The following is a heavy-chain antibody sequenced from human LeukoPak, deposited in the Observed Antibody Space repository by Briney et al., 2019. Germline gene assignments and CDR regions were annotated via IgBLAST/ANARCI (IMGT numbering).Heavy chain of an antibody. V-gene: IGHV4-38-2*02. CDR2: IYHSGST. J-gene: IGHJ4*02. CDR3: ARLFRVYSGSPTEY. Sequence: SETLSLTCTVSGYSISSGYYWGWIRQPPGKGLEWIGSIYHSGSTYYNPSLKSRVTISVDTSKNQFSLKLSSVTAADTDVYYCARLFRVYSGSPTEYWGQGTLVTVSS. D-gene: IGHD1-26*01. CDR1: GYSISSGYY.